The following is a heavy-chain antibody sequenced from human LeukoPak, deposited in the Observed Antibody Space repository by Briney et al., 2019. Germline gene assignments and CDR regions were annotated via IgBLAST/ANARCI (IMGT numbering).Heavy chain of an antibody. CDR1: GFTFSTYA. CDR3: TRAYADYDYYGMDV. CDR2: IRSKAYGGTT. D-gene: IGHD2-8*01. V-gene: IGHV3-49*04. Sequence: PGGSLRLSCAASGFTFSTYAMSWVRQAPGKGLECVGFIRSKAYGGTTEYAASVKGRFTISRDDSKSIAYLQMNSLKTEDTAVYYCTRAYADYDYYGMDVWGQGTTVTVSS. J-gene: IGHJ6*02.